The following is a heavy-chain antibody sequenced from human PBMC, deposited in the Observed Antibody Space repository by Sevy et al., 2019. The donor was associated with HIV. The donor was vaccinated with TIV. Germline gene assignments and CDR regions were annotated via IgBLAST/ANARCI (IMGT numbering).Heavy chain of an antibody. Sequence: ASVKVSFRTSGYTFTGYYIHWVRQAPGQGLEWMGWINPNSGGTNYAQKFQCRVTMTTDTSISTAYIELSKLRSDDMAVYYCARGGGSWVPEDAFHILGQGTMVTVSS. CDR2: INPNSGGT. CDR3: ARGGGSWVPEDAFHI. D-gene: IGHD3-16*01. V-gene: IGHV1-2*02. CDR1: GYTFTGYY. J-gene: IGHJ3*02.